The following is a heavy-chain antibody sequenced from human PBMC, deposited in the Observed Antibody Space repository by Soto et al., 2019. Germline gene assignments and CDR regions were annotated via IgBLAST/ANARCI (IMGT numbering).Heavy chain of an antibody. CDR2: IYYSGST. V-gene: IGHV4-59*01. Sequence: SETLSLTCTVSGGSISSYYWSWIRQPPGKGLEWIGYIYYSGSTNYSPSLKSRITISVDTSKNQFSLKLNSVTAADTAVYYCARAGVGYCSGGRCFSRIGTAFDIWGQGTMVTVSS. CDR1: GGSISSYY. CDR3: ARAGVGYCSGGRCFSRIGTAFDI. J-gene: IGHJ3*02. D-gene: IGHD2-15*01.